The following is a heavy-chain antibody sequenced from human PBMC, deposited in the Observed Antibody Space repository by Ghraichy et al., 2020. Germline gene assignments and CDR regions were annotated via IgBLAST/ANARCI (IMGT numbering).Heavy chain of an antibody. V-gene: IGHV3-21*01. J-gene: IGHJ4*02. CDR2: ISSSSSYI. CDR1: GFTFSSYS. D-gene: IGHD3-3*01. Sequence: GGSLRLSCAASGFTFSSYSMNWVRQAPGKGLEWVSSISSSSSYIYYADSVKGRFTISRDNAKNSLYLQMNSLRAEDTAVYYCARDVVSSPLFYDFWSGYGYDFDYWGQGTLVTVSS. CDR3: ARDVVSSPLFYDFWSGYGYDFDY.